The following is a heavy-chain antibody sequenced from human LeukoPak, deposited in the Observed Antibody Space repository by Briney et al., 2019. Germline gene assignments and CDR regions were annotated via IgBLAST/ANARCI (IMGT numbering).Heavy chain of an antibody. CDR1: GFTFSDAH. V-gene: IGHV3-23*01. D-gene: IGHD7-27*01. J-gene: IGHJ1*01. Sequence: GGSLRLSCAASGFTFSDAHMNWVRQPPGKGLEWVSSLSGGGTTYYADSVKGRFTISRDISNNTLYLQMNSLRADDTAVYYCAKDLGRAVNQYAIAYFRHWGQGTLVTVSS. CDR3: AKDLGRAVNQYAIAYFRH. CDR2: LSGGGTT.